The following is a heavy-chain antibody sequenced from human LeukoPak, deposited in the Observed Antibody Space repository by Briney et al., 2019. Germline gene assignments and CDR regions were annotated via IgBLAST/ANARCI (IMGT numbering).Heavy chain of an antibody. CDR1: GGSISSYY. CDR3: ARGGTAFSSSSGWFDP. Sequence: SETLSLTCTVSGGSISSYYWSWIRQPAGKGLEWVGRIYSSGSTNYSPSLQSRVTMSVDTSKNQFSLKLCSVTAADTAVYYCARGGTAFSSSSGWFDPWGLGTLVTVSS. D-gene: IGHD6-6*01. J-gene: IGHJ5*02. V-gene: IGHV4-4*07. CDR2: IYSSGST.